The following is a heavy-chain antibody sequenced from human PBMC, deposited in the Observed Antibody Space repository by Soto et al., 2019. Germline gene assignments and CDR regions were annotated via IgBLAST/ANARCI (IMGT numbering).Heavy chain of an antibody. D-gene: IGHD1-26*01. CDR1: GFTFSSYS. CDR3: ARDWGVGATTPSDY. V-gene: IGHV3-48*02. J-gene: IGHJ4*02. CDR2: ISSSSSTI. Sequence: EVQLVESGGGLVKPGGSLRLSCAGSGFTFSSYSMNWVRQAPGKGLEWVSYISSSSSTIYYADSVKGRFTISRDNAKNSLYLQMNSLRDEDTAVYYCARDWGVGATTPSDYWGQGTLVTVSS.